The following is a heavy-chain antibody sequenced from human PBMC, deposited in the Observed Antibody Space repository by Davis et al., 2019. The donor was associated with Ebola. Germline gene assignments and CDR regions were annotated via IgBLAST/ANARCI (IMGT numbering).Heavy chain of an antibody. V-gene: IGHV3-7*01. CDR1: GFTFTNHW. Sequence: GGSLRLSCAASGFTFTNHWMSWVRQAPGKELEWVANIKQDGSQQYYVDSVKGRFTISRDNAKNSLFLQMSSLRPEDTAVYYCVRQGRDLDIWGQGTMVTVSS. CDR3: VRQGRDLDI. CDR2: IKQDGSQQ. J-gene: IGHJ3*02.